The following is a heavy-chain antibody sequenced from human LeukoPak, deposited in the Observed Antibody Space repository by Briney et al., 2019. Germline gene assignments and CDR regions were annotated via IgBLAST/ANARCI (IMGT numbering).Heavy chain of an antibody. J-gene: IGHJ2*01. CDR3: AKDLGDSWYFDL. CDR1: GFTFSDYA. CDR2: ISGSGPYT. D-gene: IGHD3-10*01. Sequence: GGSLRLSCAASGFTFSDYAMSWVRQAPGKGLEWVSSISGSGPYTYYADSVKGRFTISRDSSKNTLYLQMNSLRAEDTAVYYRAKDLGDSWYFDLWGRGTLVTVSS. V-gene: IGHV3-23*01.